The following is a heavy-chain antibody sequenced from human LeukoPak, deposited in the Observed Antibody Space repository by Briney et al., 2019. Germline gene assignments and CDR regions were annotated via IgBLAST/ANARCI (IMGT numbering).Heavy chain of an antibody. CDR3: ARSPGYRYYFDY. Sequence: GGSLRLSCAASGFTFSNFWMTWVRQAPGKGPEWLATIRQDGGDKWYLDSVKGRFTISRDNSKNTLYLQMNSLRAEDTAVYYCARSPGYRYYFDYWGQGTLVTVSS. CDR1: GFTFSNFW. V-gene: IGHV3-7*01. J-gene: IGHJ4*02. D-gene: IGHD3-9*01. CDR2: IRQDGGDK.